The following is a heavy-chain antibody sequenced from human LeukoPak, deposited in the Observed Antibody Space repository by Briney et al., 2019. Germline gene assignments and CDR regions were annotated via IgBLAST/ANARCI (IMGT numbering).Heavy chain of an antibody. J-gene: IGHJ4*02. V-gene: IGHV4-61*08. D-gene: IGHD6-13*01. Sequence: SETLSLTCTVSGGSISSGGHSWSWIRQPPGKGLEWIGYIYYSGSTNYNPSLKSRVTISVDTSKNQFSLKLSSVTAADTAVYYCARVAAAGTLYFDYWGQGTLVTVSS. CDR3: ARVAAAGTLYFDY. CDR2: IYYSGST. CDR1: GGSISSGGHS.